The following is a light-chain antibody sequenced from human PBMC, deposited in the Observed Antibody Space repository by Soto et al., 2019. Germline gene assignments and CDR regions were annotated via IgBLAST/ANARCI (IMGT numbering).Light chain of an antibody. CDR2: GAS. Sequence: EIVLTQSPATLSLSPGERATLSCSASQSVSSYLAWYQQKPGQAPRLLISGASSRATGIPDRFSGSGFGTDFTLTISRLEPEDFALYYCQHYAGGSRITFGQGTRLEIK. V-gene: IGKV3-20*01. CDR1: QSVSSY. J-gene: IGKJ5*01. CDR3: QHYAGGSRIT.